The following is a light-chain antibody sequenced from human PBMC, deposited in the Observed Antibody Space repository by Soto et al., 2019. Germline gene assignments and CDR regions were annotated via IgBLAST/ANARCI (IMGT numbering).Light chain of an antibody. CDR2: PAS. V-gene: IGKV1-27*01. Sequence: DIQMTQSPSSLSASVGYRFTITCGASQGINNYLAWYQQKPGKVPVLLIYPASTLKSGVPSRCSGRGAGTDFTLTISSLQPEDFETYYCQKYDRDPRTFGQGTKVDIK. J-gene: IGKJ1*01. CDR1: QGINNY. CDR3: QKYDRDPRT.